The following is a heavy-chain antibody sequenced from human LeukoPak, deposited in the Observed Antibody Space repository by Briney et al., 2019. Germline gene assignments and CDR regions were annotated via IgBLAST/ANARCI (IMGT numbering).Heavy chain of an antibody. Sequence: SETLSLTCIVSGGSISNYYWSWIRQPPGKGLEWLGYIDYSGSTNYNPSLKSRVTISPDTSKNYFSLRLTSVTAADTAVYYCARGPFRGTGDGALDIWGQGTMVTVS. D-gene: IGHD1-26*01. CDR3: ARGPFRGTGDGALDI. CDR2: IDYSGST. J-gene: IGHJ3*02. CDR1: GGSISNYY. V-gene: IGHV4-59*08.